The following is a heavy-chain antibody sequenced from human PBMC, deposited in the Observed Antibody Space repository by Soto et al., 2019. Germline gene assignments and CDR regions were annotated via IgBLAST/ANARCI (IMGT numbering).Heavy chain of an antibody. CDR3: ARVYGSGSYYYYYGMEV. CDR2: INAGNGNT. Sequence: ASVKVSCKASGYTFTSYAMHWVRQAPGQRLEWMGWINAGNGNTKYSQKFQGRVTITRDTSASTAYMELSSLRSEDTAVYYCARVYGSGSYYYYYGMEVWGQGTTVTVSS. CDR1: GYTFTSYA. V-gene: IGHV1-3*01. J-gene: IGHJ6*02. D-gene: IGHD3-10*01.